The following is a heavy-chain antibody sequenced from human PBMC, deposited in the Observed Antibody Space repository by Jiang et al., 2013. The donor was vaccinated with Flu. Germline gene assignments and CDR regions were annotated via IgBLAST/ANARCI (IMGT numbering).Heavy chain of an antibody. D-gene: IGHD3-10*01. CDR2: IGTAGDT. J-gene: IGHJ6*02. CDR3: ARVKPPRFSLKNYYYYGMDV. Sequence: QLLESGGGLVQPGGSLRLSCAASGFTFSSYDMHWVRQATGKGLEWVSAIGTAGDTYYPGSVKGRFTISRENAKNSLYLQMNSLRAGDTAVYYCARVKPPRFSLKNYYYYGMDVWGQGTTVTVSS. CDR1: GFTFSSYD. V-gene: IGHV3-13*01.